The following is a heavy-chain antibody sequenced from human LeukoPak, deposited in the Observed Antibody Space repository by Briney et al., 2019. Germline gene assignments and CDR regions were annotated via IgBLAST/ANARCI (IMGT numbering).Heavy chain of an antibody. CDR3: ARASGSDYGDYVLAY. CDR2: IYHSGST. CDR1: GGSISSSNW. V-gene: IGHV4-4*02. Sequence: PSGTLSLTCAVSGGSISSSNWWSWVRQPPGKGLEWIGEIYHSGSTNYNPSLKSRVTISVDKSKNQFSLKLSSVTAADTAVYYCARASGSDYGDYVLAYWGQGTLVTVSS. D-gene: IGHD4-17*01. J-gene: IGHJ4*02.